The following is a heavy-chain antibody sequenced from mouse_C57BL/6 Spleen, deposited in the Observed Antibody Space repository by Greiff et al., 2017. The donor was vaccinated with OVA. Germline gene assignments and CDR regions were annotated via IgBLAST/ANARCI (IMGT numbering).Heavy chain of an antibody. CDR1: GCTFTDYN. J-gene: IGHJ3*01. CDR3: ARVDGYYGGFAY. V-gene: IGHV1-18*01. D-gene: IGHD2-3*01. CDR2: INPNNGGT. Sequence: EVQLQQSGPELVKPGASVKIPCKASGCTFTDYNMDWVKQSHGKSLEWIGDINPNNGGTIYNQKFKGKATLTVDKSSSTAYMELRSLTSEDTAVYYCARVDGYYGGFAYWGQGTLVTVSA.